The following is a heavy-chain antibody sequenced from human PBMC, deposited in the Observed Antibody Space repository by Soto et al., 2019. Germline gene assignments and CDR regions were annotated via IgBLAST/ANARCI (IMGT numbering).Heavy chain of an antibody. CDR1: GFSFSAYS. V-gene: IGHV3-33*08. Sequence: GGSLRLSCAASGFSFSAYSMNWVRQTPGRGLEWVAVIGYNGSNKYYADSVKGRFTISRDNSKNTLYLQMNSLRAEDTAVYYCAREAMVGGVIIPGDYYYMDVWGKGTTVTVSS. J-gene: IGHJ6*03. CDR2: IGYNGSNK. D-gene: IGHD3-10*01. CDR3: AREAMVGGVIIPGDYYYMDV.